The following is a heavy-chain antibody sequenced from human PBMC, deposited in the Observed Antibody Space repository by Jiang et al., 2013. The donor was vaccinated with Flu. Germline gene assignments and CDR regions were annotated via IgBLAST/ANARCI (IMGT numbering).Heavy chain of an antibody. V-gene: IGHV3-30-3*01. CDR1: GFTLSAYG. Sequence: QLLESGGGVVQPGRSLRLSCAASGFTLSAYGIHWVRQAPGKGLEWVAVISRDGSDKYYADSVKGRFTISRDNSENTVFLQMNSLRPEDTAVYYCARGYYDYPWGTYRYSYFDYWGQGTLVTVSS. CDR2: ISRDGSDK. CDR3: ARGYYDYPWGTYRYSYFDY. D-gene: IGHD3-16*02. J-gene: IGHJ4*02.